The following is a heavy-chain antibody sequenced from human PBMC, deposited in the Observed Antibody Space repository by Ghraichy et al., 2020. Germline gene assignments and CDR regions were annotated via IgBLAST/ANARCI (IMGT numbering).Heavy chain of an antibody. D-gene: IGHD3-22*01. V-gene: IGHV3-21*01. CDR3: ARSHYDISGYHHY. J-gene: IGHJ4*02. CDR1: GFTFSGSA. CDR2: ISSSSSSI. Sequence: GESLNISCAASGFTFSGSAMHWVRQASGKGLEWVSSISSSSSSIYYAESVEGRFTISRDNAKNSLYLQMNSLRAEDTAVYYCARSHYDISGYHHYWGQGTLVTVSS.